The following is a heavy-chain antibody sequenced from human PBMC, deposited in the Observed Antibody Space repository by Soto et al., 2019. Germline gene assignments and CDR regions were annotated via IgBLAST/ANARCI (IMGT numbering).Heavy chain of an antibody. CDR1: GGSIGSSDYY. Sequence: QMQLQEPGPGLVKPSETLSLTCTVSGGSIGSSDYYWGWIRQPPGRGLEWIGSSHYSGTTYYNPALKSRVTISIDTSRNNFSLKLIAVTAADTAVYYCTRRIDTEFDPWGQGTLVTVSS. V-gene: IGHV4-39*02. CDR2: SHYSGTT. CDR3: TRRIDTEFDP. J-gene: IGHJ5*02.